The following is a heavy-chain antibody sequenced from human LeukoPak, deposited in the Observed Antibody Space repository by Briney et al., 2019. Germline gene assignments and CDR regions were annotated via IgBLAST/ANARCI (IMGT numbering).Heavy chain of an antibody. J-gene: IGHJ4*02. V-gene: IGHV4-59*08. CDR1: GGSISSYY. D-gene: IGHD2-2*01. Sequence: SETLSLTCTVSGGSISSYYWSWIRQPPGKGLEWIGYIYYSGSTNYNPSLKSRVTISVDTSKNQFSLKLSSVTAADTAVYYCARHLLGPSGEDRLLSPPDYWGQGTLVTVSS. CDR3: ARHLLGPSGEDRLLSPPDY. CDR2: IYYSGST.